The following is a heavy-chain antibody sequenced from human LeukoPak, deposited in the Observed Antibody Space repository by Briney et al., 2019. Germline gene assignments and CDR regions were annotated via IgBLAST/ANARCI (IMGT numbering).Heavy chain of an antibody. J-gene: IGHJ5*02. CDR1: GGSISSYY. Sequence: PSETLSLTCTVSGGSISSYYWSWIRQPAGKGLEWIGRIYTSGSTNYNPSLKSRVTMSVDTSKNQFSLKLSSVTAADTAVYYCASRSSGWYRAPFDPWGQGTLVTVSS. CDR3: ASRSSGWYRAPFDP. CDR2: IYTSGST. D-gene: IGHD6-19*01. V-gene: IGHV4-4*07.